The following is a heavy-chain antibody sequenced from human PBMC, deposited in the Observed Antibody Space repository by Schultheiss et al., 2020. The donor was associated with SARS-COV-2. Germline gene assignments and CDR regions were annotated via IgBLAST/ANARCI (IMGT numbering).Heavy chain of an antibody. Sequence: GGSLRLSCAASGFTFSSYGMHWVRQAPGKGLEWVAVISYDGSNKYYADSVKGRFTVSRDNSKNTLYLQMNSLRAEDTAVYYCARDRDIVVVTATHFDYWGQGTLVTVSS. CDR2: ISYDGSNK. CDR3: ARDRDIVVVTATHFDY. V-gene: IGHV3-30*03. J-gene: IGHJ4*02. D-gene: IGHD2-21*02. CDR1: GFTFSSYG.